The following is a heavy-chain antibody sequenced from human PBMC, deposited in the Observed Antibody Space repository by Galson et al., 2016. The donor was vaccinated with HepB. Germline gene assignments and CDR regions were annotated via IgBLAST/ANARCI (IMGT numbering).Heavy chain of an antibody. J-gene: IGHJ4*02. D-gene: IGHD3-3*01. CDR2: IDYSDST. CDR3: ARLNRAVGFWRYDY. Sequence: SETLSLTCTVAAGSIAASIAYWGWIRQPPGKGLESIGSIDYSDSTTYNPSPKSRVTISVDTSKNGFSLQLSSVTAADTATYYCARLNRAVGFWRYDYWGQGKLVTVSS. V-gene: IGHV4-39*01. CDR1: AGSIAASIAY.